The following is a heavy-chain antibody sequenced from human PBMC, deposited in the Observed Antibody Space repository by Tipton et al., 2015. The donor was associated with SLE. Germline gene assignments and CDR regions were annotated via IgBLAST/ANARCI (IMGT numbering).Heavy chain of an antibody. J-gene: IGHJ3*02. V-gene: IGHV3-74*03. CDR3: ARGSLTAPRSVFDI. Sequence: GSLRLSCAASGFTFSSNWMHWARQGPGKGLVWVSRINSDESSITYADSVKGRFTISRDNAKNTLYLHMNSLRAEDTAVYYCARGSLTAPRSVFDIWGQGTMVTVSS. D-gene: IGHD2-21*02. CDR2: INSDESSI. CDR1: GFTFSSNW.